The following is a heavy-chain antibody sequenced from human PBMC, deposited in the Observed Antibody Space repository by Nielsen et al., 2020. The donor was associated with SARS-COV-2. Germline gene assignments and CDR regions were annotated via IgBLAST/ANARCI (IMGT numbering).Heavy chain of an antibody. CDR1: GFTFSSYG. CDR2: IWYDGSNK. D-gene: IGHD6-19*01. CDR3: AKDLAVAWVDY. Sequence: GGSLRLSCAASGFTFSSYGMHWVRQAPGKGLEWVAVIWYDGSNKYYADSVKGRFTISRDNSKNTLYLQMNSLRAEDTAVYYCAKDLAVAWVDYWGQGTLVTVSS. V-gene: IGHV3-33*06. J-gene: IGHJ4*02.